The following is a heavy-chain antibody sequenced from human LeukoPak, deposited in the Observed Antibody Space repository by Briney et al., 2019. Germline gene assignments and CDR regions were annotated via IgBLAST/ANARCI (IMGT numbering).Heavy chain of an antibody. D-gene: IGHD3-10*01. J-gene: IGHJ5*02. CDR3: AKDIFGITMVRGLTT. CDR2: IKEDGSAK. V-gene: IGHV3-7*03. CDR1: GFTFSTYW. Sequence: GGSLRLSCAASGFTFSTYWMSWVRQAPGKGLEWVANIKEDGSAKYYVDSVKGRFTISRDNAKNSLYLQMNSLRAEDTALYYCAKDIFGITMVRGLTTWGQGTLVTVSS.